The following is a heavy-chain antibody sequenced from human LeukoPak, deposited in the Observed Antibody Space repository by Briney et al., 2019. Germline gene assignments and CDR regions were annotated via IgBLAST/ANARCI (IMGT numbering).Heavy chain of an antibody. CDR3: AGVVFAASYFDY. CDR2: INPNSGGT. D-gene: IGHD2-15*01. CDR1: GYTFTGYY. J-gene: IGHJ4*02. V-gene: IGHV1-2*02. Sequence: ASVKVSCKASGYTFTGYYMHWVRQAPGQGLEWMGWINPNSGGTNYAQKFQGRVTMTRDSSISTAYMELSRLTSDETAMYYCAGVVFAASYFDYWGQGTLVTVSS.